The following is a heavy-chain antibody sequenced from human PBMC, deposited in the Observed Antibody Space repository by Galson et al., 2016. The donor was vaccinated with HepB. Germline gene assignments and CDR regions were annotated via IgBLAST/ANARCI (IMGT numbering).Heavy chain of an antibody. Sequence: SVKVSCKASGYIFTTYGFSWLRQAPGQGLEWMGWISTKNDNTNYAQKFQGRVTMTTDTPTSTAYMELRSLRSDDTAVYYCAREVGVGFAMDVWGQGTTVTVSS. V-gene: IGHV1-18*04. CDR2: ISTKNDNT. CDR1: GYIFTTYG. CDR3: AREVGVGFAMDV. J-gene: IGHJ6*02. D-gene: IGHD1-26*01.